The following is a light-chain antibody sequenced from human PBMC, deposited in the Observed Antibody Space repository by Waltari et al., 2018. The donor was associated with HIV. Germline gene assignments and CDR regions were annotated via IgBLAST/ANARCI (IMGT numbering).Light chain of an antibody. CDR3: ACWDRSGDYIL. V-gene: IGLV3-19*01. Sequence: SSELTQDPAVSVALGQTVKIACLGDSLRKYYASRYRLRPGQAPQLLVYGKNSRPSGIPDRFSASSSGNRAFLTITGARAEDEADYYCACWDRSGDYILFGGGTSLTGL. J-gene: IGLJ2*01. CDR2: GKN. CDR1: SLRKYY.